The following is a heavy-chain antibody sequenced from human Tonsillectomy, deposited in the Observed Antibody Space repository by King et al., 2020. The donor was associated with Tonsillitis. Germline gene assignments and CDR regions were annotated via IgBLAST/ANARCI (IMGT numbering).Heavy chain of an antibody. Sequence: LVQSGAEVKKPGASVKVSCKASGYTFTDYYVHWVRQAPGQGLEWMGWINPDSGVTNYAQTFQGRVTMTRDTSITTASMELNGLISDDTAVYYCATEGLAFDYWGQGTLVTVSS. CDR1: GYTFTDYY. CDR2: INPDSGVT. CDR3: ATEGLAFDY. V-gene: IGHV1-2*02. J-gene: IGHJ4*02.